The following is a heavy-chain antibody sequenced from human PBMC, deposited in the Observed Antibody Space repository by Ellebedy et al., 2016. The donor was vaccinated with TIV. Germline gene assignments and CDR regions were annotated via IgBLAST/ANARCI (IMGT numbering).Heavy chain of an antibody. CDR1: GFTFNSYA. CDR3: VRMTGPMDV. D-gene: IGHD1-14*01. V-gene: IGHV3-64D*06. Sequence: GESLKISCSASGFTFNSYAMHWVRQAPGKGLEYVSAITTNGGITYYADSVRGRFTISRDNSKNTLYLQMTSLRTEDTAVYYCVRMTGPMDVWGQGTTVTVSS. CDR2: ITTNGGIT. J-gene: IGHJ6*02.